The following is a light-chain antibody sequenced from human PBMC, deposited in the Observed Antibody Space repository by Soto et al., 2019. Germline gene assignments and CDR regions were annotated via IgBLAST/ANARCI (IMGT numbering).Light chain of an antibody. Sequence: QPVLTQPPSVSGAPGQRVTISCTGSSSNIGAGFDVHWYQQLPGTAPKLLIYGNSNRPSGVPDRFSGSKSGTSASLAITGLQAEDETDYYCSSYTSTNTIVFGGGTKLTVL. CDR1: SSNIGAGFD. CDR2: GNS. V-gene: IGLV1-40*01. CDR3: SSYTSTNTIV. J-gene: IGLJ2*01.